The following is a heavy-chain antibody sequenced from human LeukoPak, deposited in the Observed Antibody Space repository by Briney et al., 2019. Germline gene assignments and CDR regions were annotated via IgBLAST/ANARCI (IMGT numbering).Heavy chain of an antibody. CDR2: FSNSGSPI. CDR3: AGGPQYGGSSSY. Sequence: GGSLGLSCATSGFIFSSYEMAWVRQAPGMGLEFVSYFSNSGSPIKYGDAVKGRFTISRDNSKNSVYLQMNSLRAEDTALYFCAGGPQYGGSSSYWGQGTLVTVSS. D-gene: IGHD1-26*01. V-gene: IGHV3-48*03. J-gene: IGHJ4*02. CDR1: GFIFSSYE.